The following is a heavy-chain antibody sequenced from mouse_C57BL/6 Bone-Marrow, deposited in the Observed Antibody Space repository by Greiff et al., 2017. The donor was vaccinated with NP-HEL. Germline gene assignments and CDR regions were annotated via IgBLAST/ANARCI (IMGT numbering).Heavy chain of an antibody. V-gene: IGHV5-17*01. D-gene: IGHD1-1*01. Sequence: VQLKESGGGLVKPGGSLKLSCAASGFTFSDYGMHWVRQAPEKGLEWVAYISSGSSTIYYADTVKGRFTISRDNAKNTLFLQMTSLRSEDTAMYYCAHYYYGSSWYFDVWGTGTTVTVSS. J-gene: IGHJ1*03. CDR3: AHYYYGSSWYFDV. CDR2: ISSGSSTI. CDR1: GFTFSDYG.